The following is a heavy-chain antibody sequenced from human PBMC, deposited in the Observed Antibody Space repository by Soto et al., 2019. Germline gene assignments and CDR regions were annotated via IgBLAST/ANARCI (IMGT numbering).Heavy chain of an antibody. Sequence: ESGPTLVNPTQTLTLTCTFSGFSLSTSGVGVGWIRQPPGKALEWLALIYWDDDKRYSPSLKSRLTITKDTSKNQVVLTMTNMDPVDTSTYYCAHRRVGRQLALGWFDPWGQGTLVTVSS. CDR1: GFSLSTSGVG. CDR3: AHRRVGRQLALGWFDP. CDR2: IYWDDDK. D-gene: IGHD6-13*01. V-gene: IGHV2-5*02. J-gene: IGHJ5*02.